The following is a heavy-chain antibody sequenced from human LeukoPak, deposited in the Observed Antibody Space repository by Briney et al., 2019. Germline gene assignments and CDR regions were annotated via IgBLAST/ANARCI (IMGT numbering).Heavy chain of an antibody. Sequence: PGGSLRLSCAASGFTFSDYEMNWVRQAPGKGLEWISYIGSSGSTIYYADSVEGRFTISRDNAKNSMYLQMNGLRVEDMSVYYCARVRGSGNRLGYFDYWGQGTLVTVSS. D-gene: IGHD3-10*01. V-gene: IGHV3-48*03. CDR1: GFTFSDYE. J-gene: IGHJ4*02. CDR3: ARVRGSGNRLGYFDY. CDR2: IGSSGSTI.